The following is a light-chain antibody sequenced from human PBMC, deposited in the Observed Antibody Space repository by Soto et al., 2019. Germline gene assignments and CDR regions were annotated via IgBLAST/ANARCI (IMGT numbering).Light chain of an antibody. CDR2: EVR. CDR3: SSYASLYTRV. CDR1: SSDVGGCNF. V-gene: IGLV2-14*01. J-gene: IGLJ1*01. Sequence: QSALTQPASVSGSPGQSITISCTGTSSDVGGCNFVSWYQQHPGKAPKLIIYEVRNRPSGVSNRFSASKSGNTASLTISGLQAEDEAEYYCSSYASLYTRVFGTGTKVTVL.